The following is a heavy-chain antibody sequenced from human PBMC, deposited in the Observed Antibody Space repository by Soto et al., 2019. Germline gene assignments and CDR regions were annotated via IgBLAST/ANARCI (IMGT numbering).Heavy chain of an antibody. J-gene: IGHJ4*02. CDR1: GGSISSYY. Sequence: SETLSLTCTVSGGSISSYYWSWIRQPPGKGLEWIGYIYYSGSTNYNPSLKSRVTISVDTSKNQFSLKLSSVTAADTAVYYCARTRIVGIAVLFDYWGQGTLVTVSS. V-gene: IGHV4-59*01. CDR3: ARTRIVGIAVLFDY. CDR2: IYYSGST. D-gene: IGHD6-19*01.